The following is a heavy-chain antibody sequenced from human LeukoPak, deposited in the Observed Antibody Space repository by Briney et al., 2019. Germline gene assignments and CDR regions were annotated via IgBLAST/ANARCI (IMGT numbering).Heavy chain of an antibody. CDR2: IIPIFGTA. Sequence: ASVKVSCKASGGTFSSYAISWVRQAPGQGLEWMGGIIPIFGTANYAQKFQGRVTITADESTSTAYMELSSLRSEDTAVYYCARDFSFGNYWFDPWGQGTLVTVSS. J-gene: IGHJ5*02. V-gene: IGHV1-69*13. CDR1: GGTFSSYA. CDR3: ARDFSFGNYWFDP. D-gene: IGHD4-23*01.